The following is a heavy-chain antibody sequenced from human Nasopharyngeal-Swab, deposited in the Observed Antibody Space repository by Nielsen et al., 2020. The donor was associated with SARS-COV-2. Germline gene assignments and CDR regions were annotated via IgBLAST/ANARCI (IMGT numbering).Heavy chain of an antibody. J-gene: IGHJ4*02. V-gene: IGHV3-23*01. CDR2: ISGSGGST. CDR1: GFTFSSYA. CDR3: AKQLLWFGELLDMFDY. D-gene: IGHD3-10*01. Sequence: GGSLRLSCAASGFTFSSYAMSWARQAPGKRLEWVSAISGSGGSTYYADSVKGRFTISRDNSKNTLYLQMNSLRAEDTAVYYCAKQLLWFGELLDMFDYWGQGTLVTVSS.